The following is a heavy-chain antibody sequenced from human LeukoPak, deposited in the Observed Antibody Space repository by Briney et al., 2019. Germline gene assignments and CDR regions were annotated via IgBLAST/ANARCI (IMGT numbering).Heavy chain of an antibody. J-gene: IGHJ5*02. CDR3: ARAPFLAPEDIVVVPAANEGKNWFDP. CDR2: IYYSGST. CDR1: GGSISSGDYY. D-gene: IGHD2-2*01. V-gene: IGHV4-30-4*01. Sequence: PSQTLSLTCTVSGGSISSGDYYWSWIRQPPGKGLEWIGYIYYSGSTYYNPSLKSRVTISVDTSKNQFSLKLSSVTAADTAVYYCARAPFLAPEDIVVVPAANEGKNWFDPWGQGTLVTVSS.